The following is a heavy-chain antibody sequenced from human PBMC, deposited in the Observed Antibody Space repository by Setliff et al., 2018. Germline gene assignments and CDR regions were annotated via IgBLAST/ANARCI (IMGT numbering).Heavy chain of an antibody. CDR2: IIPILGIA. D-gene: IGHD3-22*01. V-gene: IGHV1-69*10. J-gene: IGHJ4*02. CDR3: ARGRAFYYDSSGYFDY. CDR1: GGTFSSYA. Sequence: GASVKVSCKASGGTFSSYAISWVRQAPGQGLEWMGGIIPILGIANYAQKFQGRVTITADESTSTAYVELSSLRSEDTAVYYCARGRAFYYDSSGYFDYWGQGTLVTVSS.